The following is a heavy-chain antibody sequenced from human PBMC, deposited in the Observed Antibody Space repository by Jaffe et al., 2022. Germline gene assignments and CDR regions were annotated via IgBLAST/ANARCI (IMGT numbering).Heavy chain of an antibody. J-gene: IGHJ4*02. Sequence: QLQLQESGPGLVKPSETLSLTCTVSGGSISSSSYYWGWIRQPPGKGLEWIGSIYYSGSTYYNPSLKSRVTISVDTSKNQFSLKLSSVTAADTAVYYCARLHYYGSGIYYRRLGYWGQGTLVTVSS. V-gene: IGHV4-39*01. CDR3: ARLHYYGSGIYYRRLGY. D-gene: IGHD3-10*01. CDR2: IYYSGST. CDR1: GGSISSSSYY.